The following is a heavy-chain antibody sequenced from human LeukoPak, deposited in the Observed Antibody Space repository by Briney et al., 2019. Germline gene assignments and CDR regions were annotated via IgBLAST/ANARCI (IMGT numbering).Heavy chain of an antibody. CDR3: ARRGSGSYLLDDY. D-gene: IGHD3-10*01. Sequence: ASVKVSCKASGYTFTSYAMHWVRQAPGQRLEWMGWINAGSGNTKYSQKFQGRVTITRDTSASTAYMELSSLRSEDTAVYYCARRGSGSYLLDDYWGQGTLVTVSS. CDR2: INAGSGNT. V-gene: IGHV1-3*01. J-gene: IGHJ4*02. CDR1: GYTFTSYA.